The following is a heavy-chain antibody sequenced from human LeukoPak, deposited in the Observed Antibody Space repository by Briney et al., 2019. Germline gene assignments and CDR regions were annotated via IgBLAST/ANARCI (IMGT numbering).Heavy chain of an antibody. CDR2: IYSGGST. V-gene: IGHV3-66*01. CDR3: ARVYYDSSGYLYFDY. CDR1: EFSVGSNY. Sequence: PGGSLRLSCAASEFSVGSNYMTWVRQAPGKGLEWVSLIYSGGSTYYADSVKGRFTISRDNSKNTLYLQMNSLRAEDTAVYYCARVYYDSSGYLYFDYWGQGTLVTVSS. D-gene: IGHD3-22*01. J-gene: IGHJ4*02.